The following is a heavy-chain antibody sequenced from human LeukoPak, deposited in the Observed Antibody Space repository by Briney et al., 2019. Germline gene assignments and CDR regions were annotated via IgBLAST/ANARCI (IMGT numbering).Heavy chain of an antibody. Sequence: GGSLRLSCAASGFTFSSYSMNWVRQAPGKGLEWVSSISSSSSYIYYAESVKGRFTISRDNAKNALFLQMNSLTAEDTSVYYCARKRAVAGPDEYFQHWGQGTLVTVSS. CDR3: ARKRAVAGPDEYFQH. CDR2: ISSSSSYI. CDR1: GFTFSSYS. J-gene: IGHJ1*01. V-gene: IGHV3-21*01. D-gene: IGHD6-19*01.